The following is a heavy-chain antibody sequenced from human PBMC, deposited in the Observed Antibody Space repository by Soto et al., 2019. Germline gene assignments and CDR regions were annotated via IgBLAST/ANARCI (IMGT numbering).Heavy chain of an antibody. CDR3: AKDTGQWLAPYYYGMDV. CDR2: ISWDSGSI. D-gene: IGHD6-19*01. CDR1: GFTFDDYA. V-gene: IGHV3-9*01. J-gene: IGHJ6*02. Sequence: EVQLVESGGGLVQPGRSLRLSCAASGFTFDDYAMHWVRQAPGKGLEWVSRISWDSGSIGYADSVKGRFTISRDNAKNSLYLQMNSLRPEDTALYYCAKDTGQWLAPYYYGMDVWGQGTTVTVSS.